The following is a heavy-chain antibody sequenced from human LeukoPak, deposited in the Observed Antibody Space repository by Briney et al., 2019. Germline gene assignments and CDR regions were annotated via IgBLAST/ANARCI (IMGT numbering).Heavy chain of an antibody. CDR3: ARDGSYGAYYYYGMDV. J-gene: IGHJ6*02. V-gene: IGHV1-2*02. Sequence: ASVKASCKASGYTFTGYYMHWVRQAPGQGLEWMGWINPNSGGTNYAQKFQGRVTMTRDTSISTAYMELSRLRSDDTAVYYCARDGSYGAYYYYGMDVWGQGTTVTVSS. CDR2: INPNSGGT. CDR1: GYTFTGYY. D-gene: IGHD5-18*01.